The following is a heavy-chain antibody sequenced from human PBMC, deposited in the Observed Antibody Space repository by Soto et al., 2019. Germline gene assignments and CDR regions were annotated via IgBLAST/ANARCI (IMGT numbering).Heavy chain of an antibody. D-gene: IGHD3-22*01. J-gene: IGHJ5*01. CDR2: VYYSGST. CDR3: ARGGIYYYDSSGHFDS. Sequence: QVQLQESGPGLVKPSETLSLICTVSGGSISLNYWTWIRQPPGKGLEWIGNVYYSGSTNYNPSLKSRVTISVDTSKNQFSLKMRSVTAADTAVYYCARGGIYYYDSSGHFDSWGQGTLVTVSS. V-gene: IGHV4-59*01. CDR1: GGSISLNY.